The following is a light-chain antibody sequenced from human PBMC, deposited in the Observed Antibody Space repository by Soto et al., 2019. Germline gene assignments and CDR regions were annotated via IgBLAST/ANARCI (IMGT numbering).Light chain of an antibody. CDR1: QSIASY. CDR3: QQSYTTPLT. J-gene: IGKJ4*01. Sequence: DIQMTQSPSSLSASVGDRVTITCRASQSIASYLNWYQQKPGKAPNLLIYAASSLQSGVPSRFSGSASGTDFTLTISRLQPEDFATYYCQQSYTTPLTFGGGTKVEIK. CDR2: AAS. V-gene: IGKV1-39*01.